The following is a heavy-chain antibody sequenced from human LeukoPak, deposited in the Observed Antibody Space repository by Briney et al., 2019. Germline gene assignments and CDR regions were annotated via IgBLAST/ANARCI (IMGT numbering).Heavy chain of an antibody. V-gene: IGHV3-23*01. Sequence: GGSLGLSCAGSRFSFSKYAMSWVRQAPGKGLEWVSVINDSGTSKHCADSVKGRFTISRDNSKNTMYLQMSSLRADDTAIYYCASLPDVWGQGTTVTVSS. J-gene: IGHJ6*02. CDR2: INDSGTSK. CDR3: ASLPDV. CDR1: RFSFSKYA.